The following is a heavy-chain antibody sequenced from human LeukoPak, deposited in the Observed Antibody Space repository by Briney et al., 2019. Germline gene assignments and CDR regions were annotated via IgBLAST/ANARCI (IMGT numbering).Heavy chain of an antibody. J-gene: IGHJ4*02. Sequence: TASETLSLTCTVSGYSISSGYYWGWIRQPPGKGLEWIGSIYHSGSTYYNPSLKSRVTISVDTSKNQFSLKLSSVTAADTAVYYCASVYSYDLFDYWGQGTLVTVSS. CDR2: IYHSGST. V-gene: IGHV4-38-2*02. CDR3: ASVYSYDLFDY. D-gene: IGHD5-18*01. CDR1: GYSISSGYY.